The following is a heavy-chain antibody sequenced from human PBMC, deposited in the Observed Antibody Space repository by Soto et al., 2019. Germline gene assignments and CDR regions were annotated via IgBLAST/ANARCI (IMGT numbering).Heavy chain of an antibody. Sequence: QITLKESGPTLVKPTQTLTLTCTFSGFSLSTSGVGVGWIRQPPGKALEWLALIYWDDDKRYSPSLKSRLTITKDTSKNQVVLTMTNMDPVDTATYYCAHRFPPTASYDFWSGYSALEQGRDAFDIWGQGTMVTVSS. V-gene: IGHV2-5*02. CDR2: IYWDDDK. D-gene: IGHD3-3*01. CDR3: AHRFPPTASYDFWSGYSALEQGRDAFDI. J-gene: IGHJ3*02. CDR1: GFSLSTSGVG.